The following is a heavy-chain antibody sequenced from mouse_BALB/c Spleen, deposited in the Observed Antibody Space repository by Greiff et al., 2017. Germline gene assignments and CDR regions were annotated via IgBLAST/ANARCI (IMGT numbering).Heavy chain of an antibody. Sequence: VQLQQSGPGLVKPSQSLSLTCTVTGYSITSDYAWNWIRQFPGNKLEWMGYISYSGSTSYNPSLKSRISITRDTSKNQFFLQLNSVTTEDTATYYCASLYYVSSYWGQGTLVTVSA. CDR2: ISYSGST. V-gene: IGHV3-2*02. CDR3: ASLYYVSSY. CDR1: GYSITSDYA. D-gene: IGHD1-1*01. J-gene: IGHJ3*01.